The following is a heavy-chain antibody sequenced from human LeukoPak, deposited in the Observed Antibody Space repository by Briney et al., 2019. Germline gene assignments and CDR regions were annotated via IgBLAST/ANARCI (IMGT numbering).Heavy chain of an antibody. J-gene: IGHJ4*02. Sequence: PGRSLRLSCAASGFTFSSYGMHWVRQAPGKGLGWVAVIWYDGSNKYYADSVKGRFTISRDNSKNTLYLQMNSLRAEDTAVYYCARDRQLAPFDYWGQGTLVTISS. V-gene: IGHV3-33*01. CDR1: GFTFSSYG. D-gene: IGHD6-6*01. CDR3: ARDRQLAPFDY. CDR2: IWYDGSNK.